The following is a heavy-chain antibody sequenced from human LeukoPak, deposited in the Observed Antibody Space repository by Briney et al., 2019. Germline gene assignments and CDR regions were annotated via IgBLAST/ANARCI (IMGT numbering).Heavy chain of an antibody. D-gene: IGHD6-19*01. CDR3: ATLGEQWLVRRLVGYFDL. CDR2: FDPEDGET. J-gene: IGHJ2*01. Sequence: ASVKVSCKVSGYTLTELSMHWVRQAPGKGLEWMGGFDPEDGETIYAQKFQGRVTMTEDTPTDTAYMELSSLRSEDTAVYYCATLGEQWLVRRLVGYFDLWGRGTLVTVSS. V-gene: IGHV1-24*01. CDR1: GYTLTELS.